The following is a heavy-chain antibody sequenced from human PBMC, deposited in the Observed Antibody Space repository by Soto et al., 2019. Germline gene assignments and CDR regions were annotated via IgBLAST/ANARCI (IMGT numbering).Heavy chain of an antibody. V-gene: IGHV4-59*01. Sequence: QVQLQESGPGLVKPSETLSLTCTVSGGSINSYYWSWIRQPPGKGLEWIGYIYYSGSTNYNPPLSSRVTTAVDTAKNQFSLKLGSVTGADTAVYYCARRYGGNFDYWGQGTLVTVSS. CDR3: ARRYGGNFDY. D-gene: IGHD1-26*01. J-gene: IGHJ4*02. CDR2: IYYSGST. CDR1: GGSINSYY.